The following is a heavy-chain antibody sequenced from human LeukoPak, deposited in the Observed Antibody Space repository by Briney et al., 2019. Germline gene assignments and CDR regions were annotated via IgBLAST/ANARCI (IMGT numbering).Heavy chain of an antibody. Sequence: GASVKVSCKASGYTFTSYAMHWVRQAPGQRLEWMGWINAGNGNTKYSQKFQGRVTITRDTSASTAYMELSSLRSEDTAVYYCARKTWESHYDILTGYYMDQGFDYWGQGTLVTVSS. V-gene: IGHV1-3*01. J-gene: IGHJ4*02. CDR2: INAGNGNT. D-gene: IGHD3-9*01. CDR1: GYTFTSYA. CDR3: ARKTWESHYDILTGYYMDQGFDY.